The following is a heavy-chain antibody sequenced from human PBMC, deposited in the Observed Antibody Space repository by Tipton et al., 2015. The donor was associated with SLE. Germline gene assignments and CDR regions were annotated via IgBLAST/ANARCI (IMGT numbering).Heavy chain of an antibody. CDR3: ARVYLQWLLGPRGYFDY. V-gene: IGHV4-39*07. Sequence: TLSLTCTVSGGSISSSSYYWGWIRQPPGKGLEWIGSIYYSGSTSYNPSLKSRVTISVDTSKNQFSLKLSSVTAADTAVYYCARVYLQWLLGPRGYFDYWGQGTLVTVSS. CDR2: IYYSGST. J-gene: IGHJ4*02. CDR1: GGSISSSSYY. D-gene: IGHD6-19*01.